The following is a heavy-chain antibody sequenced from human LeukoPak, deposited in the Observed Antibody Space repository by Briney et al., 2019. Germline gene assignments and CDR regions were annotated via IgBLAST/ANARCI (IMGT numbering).Heavy chain of an antibody. CDR2: INHSGST. D-gene: IGHD6-6*01. CDR1: GGSFSGYY. V-gene: IGHV4-34*01. Sequence: PSETLSLTCAVYGGSFSGYYWSWIRQPPGKGLEWIGEINHSGSTNYNPSLKSRVTISVDTSKNQFSLKLSSVTAADTAVYYCASRLVLNYYYGMDVWGQGTTVTVSS. CDR3: ASRLVLNYYYGMDV. J-gene: IGHJ6*02.